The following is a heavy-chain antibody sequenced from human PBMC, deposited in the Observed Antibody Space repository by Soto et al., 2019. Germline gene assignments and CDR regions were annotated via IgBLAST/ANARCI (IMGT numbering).Heavy chain of an antibody. D-gene: IGHD2-21*01. Sequence: GGSLRLSCAASGFTFSSYAMHWVRQAPGKGLEWVAVISYDGSNKYYADSVKGRFTISRDNSKNTLYLQMNSLRAEDTAVYYCAKGGLVYFDYWGQGTLVTVSS. CDR3: AKGGLVYFDY. J-gene: IGHJ4*02. V-gene: IGHV3-30-3*01. CDR1: GFTFSSYA. CDR2: ISYDGSNK.